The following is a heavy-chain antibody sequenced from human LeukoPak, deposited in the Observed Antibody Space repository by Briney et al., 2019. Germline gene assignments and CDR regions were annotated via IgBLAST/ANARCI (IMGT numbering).Heavy chain of an antibody. CDR1: GYSFTTYW. D-gene: IGHD4-23*01. J-gene: IGHJ3*02. Sequence: GESLKISCKGSGYSFTTYWIGWVRQMPGKGLEWMGIIYPDDSDTRYGPSFQGQVTISADKSIRTAYLQWSSLKASDTAMYYCASRVVTADASDIWGQGTMVTVSS. CDR2: IYPDDSDT. CDR3: ASRVVTADASDI. V-gene: IGHV5-51*01.